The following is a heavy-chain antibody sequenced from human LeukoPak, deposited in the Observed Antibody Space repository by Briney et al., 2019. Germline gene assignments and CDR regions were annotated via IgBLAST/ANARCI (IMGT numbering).Heavy chain of an antibody. Sequence: GASVKVSCKASGYTFTSYYMHWVRQAPGQGLEWMGIINPSGGSTSYAQKFQGRVTMTTNTSIDTAYMELSSLRSEDTAVYYCASGKGIPRTWIQLWSTGYYFDYWGQGTLVTVSS. J-gene: IGHJ4*02. D-gene: IGHD5-18*01. CDR3: ASGKGIPRTWIQLWSTGYYFDY. CDR1: GYTFTSYY. V-gene: IGHV1-46*01. CDR2: INPSGGST.